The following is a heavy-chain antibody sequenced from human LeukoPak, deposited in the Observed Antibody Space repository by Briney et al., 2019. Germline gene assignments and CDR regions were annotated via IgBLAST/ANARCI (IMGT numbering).Heavy chain of an antibody. CDR2: IYYSGST. J-gene: IGHJ3*02. D-gene: IGHD3-9*01. CDR1: GGSIGSSSYY. Sequence: SETLSLTCTVSGGSIGSSSYYWGWIRQPPGKGLEWIGSIYYSGSTNYNPSLKSRVTISVDTSKNQFSLKLSSVTAADTAVYYCARERIDILTGGGYAFDIWGQGTMVTVSS. V-gene: IGHV4-39*07. CDR3: ARERIDILTGGGYAFDI.